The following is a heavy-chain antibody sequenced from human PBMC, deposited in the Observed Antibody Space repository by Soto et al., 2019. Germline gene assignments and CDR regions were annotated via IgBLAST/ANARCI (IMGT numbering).Heavy chain of an antibody. CDR3: ARCEKDGFEL. CDR1: GFTFNYYW. CDR2: IHSDGSST. V-gene: IGHV3-74*01. Sequence: EVQLVESEGGLVQRGGSLRLSCAASGFTFNYYWMHWVRQAPGQGLVWVSHIHSDGSSTTYADSVKGRFTISRDNAKNTLYLQMHSLRAEDTAVYYCARCEKDGFELWGQGTTVTVSS. J-gene: IGHJ3*01.